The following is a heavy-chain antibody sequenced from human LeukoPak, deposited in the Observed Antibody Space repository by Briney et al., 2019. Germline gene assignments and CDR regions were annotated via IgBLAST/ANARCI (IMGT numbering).Heavy chain of an antibody. Sequence: ASVKVSCKASGYTFTSYDINWVRQATGQGLEWMAWINPNSGNTGYAQKFQGRVTMTRNTSISTAYMELSSLRSEDTAVYYCARVRYFDWLLAYDPWGQGTLVTVSS. V-gene: IGHV1-8*01. CDR1: GYTFTSYD. CDR3: ARVRYFDWLLAYDP. D-gene: IGHD3-9*01. J-gene: IGHJ5*02. CDR2: INPNSGNT.